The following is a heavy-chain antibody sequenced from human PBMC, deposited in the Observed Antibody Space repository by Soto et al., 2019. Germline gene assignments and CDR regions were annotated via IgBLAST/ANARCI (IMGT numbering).Heavy chain of an antibody. J-gene: IGHJ5*02. CDR3: AKIEMGWFAH. D-gene: IGHD2-8*01. V-gene: IGHV3-23*01. CDR1: GFSFFSYA. Sequence: EVQLLESGGHAVQPGESLRLSCTGSGFSFFSYAMSWVRQAPGKGLEWVSTISGSGGHTYYADSVKGRFVVSRDNDKNTVYLHMSSLTGEDTAVYFCAKIEMGWFAHWGQGTQVTVSS. CDR2: ISGSGGHT.